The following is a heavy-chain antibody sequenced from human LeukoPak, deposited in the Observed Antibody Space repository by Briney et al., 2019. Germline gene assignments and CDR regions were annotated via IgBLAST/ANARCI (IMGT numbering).Heavy chain of an antibody. CDR2: ITSSSTYT. CDR3: ARDNWIEAHYFDY. J-gene: IGHJ4*02. D-gene: IGHD1-20*01. CDR1: GFSFSSYN. Sequence: GGSLRLSCAASGFSFSSYNMNWVRLTPGKGLEWVSSITSSSTYTFYADSVKGRFTISRDNARKSLFLQMNSLRAEDTAVYYCARDNWIEAHYFDYWGQGTLVTVSS. V-gene: IGHV3-21*01.